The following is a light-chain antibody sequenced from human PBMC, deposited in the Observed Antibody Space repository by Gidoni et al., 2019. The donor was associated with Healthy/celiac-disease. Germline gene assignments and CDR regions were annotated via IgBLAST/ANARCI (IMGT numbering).Light chain of an antibody. CDR1: HSLLHSNGYNC. CDR2: LGS. CDR3: MQALQNPYT. Sequence: DLVMTQSPLSLPVTPGWPAPLSCRSSHSLLHSNGYNCLDWYLQKPGQSPQLLIYLGSNRACGVPERFSGSGSGTDFTLKISRVEAEDVGVYYCMQALQNPYTFXQXTKLEIK. J-gene: IGKJ2*01. V-gene: IGKV2-28*01.